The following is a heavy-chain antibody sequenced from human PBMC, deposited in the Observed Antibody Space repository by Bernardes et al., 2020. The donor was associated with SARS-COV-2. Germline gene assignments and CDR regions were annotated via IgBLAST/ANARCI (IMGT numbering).Heavy chain of an antibody. Sequence: SETLSLTCTVSGASISSYYWSWIRQPPGKGLEWIGYIYHSGGTNYNPSLKGRVTISLDTAKNQFSLKLTSVTAADTAVYYCASRDSSSWYSGYFQYWGPGTLVTVSS. V-gene: IGHV4-59*08. D-gene: IGHD6-13*01. J-gene: IGHJ1*01. CDR2: IYHSGGT. CDR1: GASISSYY. CDR3: ASRDSSSWYSGYFQY.